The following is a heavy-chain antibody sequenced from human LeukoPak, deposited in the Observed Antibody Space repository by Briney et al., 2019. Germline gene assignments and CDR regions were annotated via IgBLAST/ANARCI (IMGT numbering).Heavy chain of an antibody. CDR3: ARERLVPAGRGPSDY. V-gene: IGHV3-48*01. D-gene: IGHD2-2*01. CDR2: ISSSSSTI. Sequence: GGSLRLSCAASGFTFSSYSINWVRQAPGKGLEWVSYISSSSSTIYYADSVKGRFTISRDNAKNSLYLQMNSLRAEDTAVYYCARERLVPAGRGPSDYWGQGTLVTVSS. J-gene: IGHJ4*02. CDR1: GFTFSSYS.